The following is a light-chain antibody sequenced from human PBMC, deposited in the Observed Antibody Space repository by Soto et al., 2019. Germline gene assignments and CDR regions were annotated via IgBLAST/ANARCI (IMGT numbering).Light chain of an antibody. CDR1: QSSLYSSNNKNY. J-gene: IGKJ1*01. V-gene: IGKV4-1*01. CDR2: WAS. CDR3: QQYYSTPRT. Sequence: DIVMTQSPDSLAVSLGERATINCKSGQSSLYSSNNKNYLAWYQQKPGQPPKLLIYWASTRESGVPDRFSGSGSGTDFTLTISSLQAEDVAVYYCQQYYSTPRTFGQGTKVDIK.